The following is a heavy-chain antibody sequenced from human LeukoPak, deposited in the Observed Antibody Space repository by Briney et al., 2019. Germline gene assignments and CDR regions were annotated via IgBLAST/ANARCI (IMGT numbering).Heavy chain of an antibody. CDR2: IKQIRNGGTT. D-gene: IGHD1-26*01. CDR3: ATGFSATSHDGY. J-gene: IGHJ4*02. V-gene: IGHV3-15*01. CDR1: GFTFSDAW. Sequence: GGSLRLSCAASGFTFSDAWMTWVRQTPGKGLEWVGRIKQIRNGGTTDYAAPVKGRFTMSRDDSISTLYLQMNSLKTEDTAVYYCATGFSATSHDGYWGQGTLVTDSS.